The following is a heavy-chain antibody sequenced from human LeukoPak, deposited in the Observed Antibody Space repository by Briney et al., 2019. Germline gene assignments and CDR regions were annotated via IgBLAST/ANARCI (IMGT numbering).Heavy chain of an antibody. J-gene: IGHJ6*03. V-gene: IGHV1-18*01. CDR1: GYTFTSYG. D-gene: IGHD2-21*02. Sequence: GASVKVSCKASGYTFTSYGISWVRQAPGQGLEWMGWISAYNGNTNYAQKLQGRVTMTTDTSTSTAYMELRSLRSDDTAVYYCARVWVGDFYYYYYMDVWGKGTTVTISS. CDR2: ISAYNGNT. CDR3: ARVWVGDFYYYYYMDV.